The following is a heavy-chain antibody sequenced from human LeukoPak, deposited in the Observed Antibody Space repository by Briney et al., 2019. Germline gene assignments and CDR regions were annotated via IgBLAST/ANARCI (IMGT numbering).Heavy chain of an antibody. V-gene: IGHV3-7*01. D-gene: IGHD3-16*02. CDR3: ARDRDYVWGSYRWGAFDI. Sequence: GGSLRLSCAASGFTFSSYWMSWVRQAPGKGLEWVANIKKDGSEKYYVDSVKGRFTISRDSAKNSLYLQMNSLRAEDTAVYYCARDRDYVWGSYRWGAFDIWGQGTMVTVSS. J-gene: IGHJ3*02. CDR2: IKKDGSEK. CDR1: GFTFSSYW.